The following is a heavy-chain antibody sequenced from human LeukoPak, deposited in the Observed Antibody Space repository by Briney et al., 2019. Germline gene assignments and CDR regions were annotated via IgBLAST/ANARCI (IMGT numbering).Heavy chain of an antibody. J-gene: IGHJ4*02. D-gene: IGHD1-26*01. CDR2: ISSSSSTI. Sequence: GGSLRLSYAASGFTFRSYSMNWVRQAPGKGLEWVSYISSSSSTIYYADSVKGRFTISRDNAKKSLYLQMNSLRAEDTAMYYCARNSFFAGSYTFDSWGQGTLVTVSS. CDR3: ARNSFFAGSYTFDS. CDR1: GFTFRSYS. V-gene: IGHV3-48*01.